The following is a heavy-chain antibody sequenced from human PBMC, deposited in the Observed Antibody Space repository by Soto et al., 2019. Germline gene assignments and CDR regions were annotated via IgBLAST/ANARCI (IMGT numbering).Heavy chain of an antibody. V-gene: IGHV1-69*01. D-gene: IGHD1-26*01. Sequence: QVLLVQSGAEVKKSGSSVKVSCKASGGTFSDYAISWVRQAPGHGLEWMGGIVPIFGTGNHAQKFQGRVTVTADESTSTAYMELCSLRSEDTAVYYCARVLVGATYFDYWGQGTLVTVSS. CDR3: ARVLVGATYFDY. CDR1: GGTFSDYA. J-gene: IGHJ4*02. CDR2: IVPIFGTG.